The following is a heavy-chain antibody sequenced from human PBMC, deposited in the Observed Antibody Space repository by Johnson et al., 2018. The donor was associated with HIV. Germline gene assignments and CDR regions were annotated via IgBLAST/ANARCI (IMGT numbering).Heavy chain of an antibody. D-gene: IGHD2-2*01. V-gene: IGHV3-30*03. CDR2: ISYDGSNK. CDR1: GFTFSSYG. Sequence: QVQLVESGGGVVQPGRSLRLSCAASGFTFSSYGMHWVRQAPGKGLEWVAVISYDGSNKYYADSVKGRFTISRDNSKNTLYLQLGSLRSGDTAVYYCARDRGSMPAVAFDVWGQGTMVTVSS. CDR3: ARDRGSMPAVAFDV. J-gene: IGHJ3*01.